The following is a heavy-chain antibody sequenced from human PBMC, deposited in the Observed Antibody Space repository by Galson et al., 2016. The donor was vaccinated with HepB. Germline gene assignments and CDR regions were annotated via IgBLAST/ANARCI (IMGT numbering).Heavy chain of an antibody. CDR3: AGIDYSAAIMFDY. CDR2: IYSSGRT. CDR1: GGSISSSPYY. V-gene: IGHV4-39*01. D-gene: IGHD2-2*01. J-gene: IGHJ4*02. Sequence: ATLSLTCTVSGGSISSSPYYWGWIRQPPGKGLEWIGSIYSSGRTYYTPSLKSRVTISVDTSRNQFSLKLSSVPAAVSAVYYCAGIDYSAAIMFDYWGQGTLVTVSS.